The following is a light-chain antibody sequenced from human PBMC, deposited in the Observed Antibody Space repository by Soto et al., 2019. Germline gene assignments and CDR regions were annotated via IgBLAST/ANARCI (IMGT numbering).Light chain of an antibody. CDR1: SSDVGGYDY. CDR3: TSYTPNSTYG. CDR2: EVT. V-gene: IGLV2-14*01. Sequence: QSVLTHPASVSGSPGQSITISCTGTSSDVGGYDYVSWYQQHPGKAPKFMIYEVTNRPSGVSHRFSGSKSVNAASLTISGLQADDEADYYCTSYTPNSTYGFGTGTKV. J-gene: IGLJ1*01.